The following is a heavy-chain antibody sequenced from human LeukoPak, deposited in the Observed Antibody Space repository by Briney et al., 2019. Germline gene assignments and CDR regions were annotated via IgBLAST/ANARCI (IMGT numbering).Heavy chain of an antibody. CDR1: GFTFSSYW. CDR3: VRGTVAAAGVDY. Sequence: GGSLRLSCATSGFTFSSYWTLWVRQAPGKGLVWVSRINTDGRSTNYADSVKGRFTISRDNAKYTLYLQMNSLRAEDTAVYYCVRGTVAAAGVDYWGQGALVTVSS. J-gene: IGHJ4*02. D-gene: IGHD6-13*01. CDR2: INTDGRST. V-gene: IGHV3-74*01.